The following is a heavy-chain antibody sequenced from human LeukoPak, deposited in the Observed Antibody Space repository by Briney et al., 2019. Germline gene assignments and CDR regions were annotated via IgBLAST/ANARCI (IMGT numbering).Heavy chain of an antibody. V-gene: IGHV3-11*01. J-gene: IGHJ4*02. CDR3: ARDRTPGHGDFLFDY. CDR1: GFTFSDYY. D-gene: IGHD4-17*01. Sequence: GGSLRLSCAASGFTFSDYYMSWIRQAPGKGLEWVSYISSSGSTIYYADSVKGRFTISRDNAKNSLYLQMNSLRAEDTAVYYCARDRTPGHGDFLFDYWGQGTLVTVSS. CDR2: ISSSGSTI.